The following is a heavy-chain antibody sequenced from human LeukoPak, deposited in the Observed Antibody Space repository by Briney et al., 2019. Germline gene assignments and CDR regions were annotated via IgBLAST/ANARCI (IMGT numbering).Heavy chain of an antibody. D-gene: IGHD3-10*01. CDR1: GYSCADYY. CDR3: ATNILGRDIINWFDP. CDR2: IKPNSGGT. J-gene: IGHJ5*02. V-gene: IGHV1-2*02. Sequence: GASVKVSRKASGYSCADYYMHWVRQAPGQGPEWMGWIKPNSGGTRSAQKFQGRVTMTRDTSISTAYMELSSLRYDDTAVYYCATNILGRDIINWFDPWGQGTLVTVSS.